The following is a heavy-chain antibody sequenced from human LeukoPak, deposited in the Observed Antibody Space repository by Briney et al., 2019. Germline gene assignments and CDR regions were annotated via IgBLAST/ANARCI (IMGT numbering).Heavy chain of an antibody. CDR1: GYTFTEFY. Sequence: ASVKVSCKTSGYTFTEFYIHWVRQVSGQGLEWMGWINPTSGGTNYAQKFQGRVTMTRDTSISTPYMDLSRLTSDDTAVFYCVRFSGSSNFDSWGQGTLVTVSS. D-gene: IGHD1-26*01. V-gene: IGHV1-2*02. CDR2: INPTSGGT. J-gene: IGHJ4*02. CDR3: VRFSGSSNFDS.